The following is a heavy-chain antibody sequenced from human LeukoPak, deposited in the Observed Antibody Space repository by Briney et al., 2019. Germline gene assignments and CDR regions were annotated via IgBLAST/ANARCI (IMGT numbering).Heavy chain of an antibody. V-gene: IGHV3-21*01. CDR3: ARGRFVGIAAAGPPYFDY. CDR2: ISSSSSYI. Sequence: PGGSLRLSCAASGFTFSSYSMNWVRQAPGKGLEWVSSISSSSSYIYYADSVKGRFTISRDNAKNSLYLQMNSLRAEDTAVYYCARGRFVGIAAAGPPYFDYWGQGTLVTVSS. J-gene: IGHJ4*02. CDR1: GFTFSSYS. D-gene: IGHD6-13*01.